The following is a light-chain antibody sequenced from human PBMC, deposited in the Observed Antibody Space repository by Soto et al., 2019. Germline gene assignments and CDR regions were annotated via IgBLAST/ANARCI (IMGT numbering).Light chain of an antibody. CDR1: SGHSSYA. Sequence: QLVLTQSPSASASLGASVKLTCTLSSGHSSYAIAWHQQQPEKGPRYLMKLNSDGSHSKGDGIPDRFSGSSSGAERYLTISRLQFGDWGGYFWQTLGNGNWVFGGGAKLTVL. J-gene: IGLJ3*02. V-gene: IGLV4-69*01. CDR3: QTLGNGNWV. CDR2: LNSDGSH.